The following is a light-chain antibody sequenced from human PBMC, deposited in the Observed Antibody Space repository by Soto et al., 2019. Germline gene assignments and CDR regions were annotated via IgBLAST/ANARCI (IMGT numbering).Light chain of an antibody. V-gene: IGLV2-14*01. CDR2: EVS. CDR3: SSYTSSGTLV. CDR1: SSDVGGYKY. Sequence: QSALTQPASVSGSPGQSITISCTGTSSDVGGYKYVSWYQQHPGKAPKLIIHEVSSRPSGVSSRFSGSKSGNTASLTISGLHAEDEADYYCSSYTSSGTLVFGVGTKVTVL. J-gene: IGLJ2*01.